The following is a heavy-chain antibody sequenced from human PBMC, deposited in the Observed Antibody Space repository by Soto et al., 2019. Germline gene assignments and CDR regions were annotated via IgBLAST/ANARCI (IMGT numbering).Heavy chain of an antibody. V-gene: IGHV1-2*02. CDR1: GYTFNRYY. D-gene: IGHD3-22*01. J-gene: IGHJ6*02. CDR3: ARASQMVINPSYYAIDV. Sequence: ASVKVSCKASGYTFNRYYMHWVRQAPGPGLQWMGWISPNTGTARYAQQFKGRVTMTRDTSVSTVYMELSGLTSDDTAVYYCARASQMVINPSYYAIDVWGQGTSVTVSS. CDR2: ISPNTGTA.